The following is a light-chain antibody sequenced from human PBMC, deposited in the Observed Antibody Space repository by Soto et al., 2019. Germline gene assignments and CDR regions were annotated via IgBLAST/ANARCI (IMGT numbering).Light chain of an antibody. CDR1: SYNIGSNY. CDR2: RNN. V-gene: IGLV1-47*01. Sequence: QSVLPQPPSASGTPGQRVTISCSGSSYNIGSNYVYWYQQLPGTAPKLLIYRNNQRPSGVPDRFSGSKSGTSASLAISGLRSEDEADYYCAAWDDSLSGYVFGTGTKVTVL. J-gene: IGLJ1*01. CDR3: AAWDDSLSGYV.